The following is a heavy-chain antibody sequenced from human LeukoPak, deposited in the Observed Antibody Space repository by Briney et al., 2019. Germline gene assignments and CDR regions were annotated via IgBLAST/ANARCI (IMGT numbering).Heavy chain of an antibody. Sequence: GGSLRLFCAASGFSFSTYNLHWLRQAPGQRLEGVSSVTSGSSYIYYADSVKGRFTISRDNAKSSLYLQMDSLRAEDTAVYYCARDPYSGNYGAYYYYYMDVWGKGTTVTISS. D-gene: IGHD1-26*01. CDR3: ARDPYSGNYGAYYYYYMDV. CDR2: VTSGSSYI. J-gene: IGHJ6*03. V-gene: IGHV3-21*01. CDR1: GFSFSTYN.